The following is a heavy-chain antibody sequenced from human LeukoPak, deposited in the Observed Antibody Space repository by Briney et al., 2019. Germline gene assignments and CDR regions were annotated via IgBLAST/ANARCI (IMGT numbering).Heavy chain of an antibody. CDR2: IRYDGSNK. Sequence: PGGSLRLSCAASGFTFSSYGMHWARQAPGKGLEWVAFIRYDGSNKYYADSVKGRFTISRDNSKNTLYLQMNSLRAEDTAVYYCAKDQSPYSSGWYLGYWGQGTLVTVSS. CDR3: AKDQSPYSSGWYLGY. J-gene: IGHJ4*02. CDR1: GFTFSSYG. V-gene: IGHV3-30*02. D-gene: IGHD6-19*01.